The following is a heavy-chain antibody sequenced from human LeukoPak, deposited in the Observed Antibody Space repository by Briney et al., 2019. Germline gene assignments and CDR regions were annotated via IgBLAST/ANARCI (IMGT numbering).Heavy chain of an antibody. V-gene: IGHV1-18*01. CDR3: AKSANNFNWIDY. Sequence: ASVKVSCKASGYTFTSYGIGWVRQAPGQGLEWMGWISAYNGNTNYAQKLQGRVTTTTDTSTSTVYMELSSLKSEDTAVYFCAKSANNFNWIDYWGQGTLVTVSS. CDR2: ISAYNGNT. J-gene: IGHJ4*02. D-gene: IGHD1-20*01. CDR1: GYTFTSYG.